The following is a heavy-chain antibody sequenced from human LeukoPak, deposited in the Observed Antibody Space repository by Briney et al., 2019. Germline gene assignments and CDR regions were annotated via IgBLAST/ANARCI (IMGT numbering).Heavy chain of an antibody. Sequence: GGSLRLSCAASGPTVSSNYMSWVSQAPGKGLEWVSVIYSGGNTYYADCVKGRFTISRDNSKNTLYLQVNSLRAEDTAVYYCARTIRGYYDTTGYGSLYYYYYMDVWGKGTTVTVSS. CDR2: IYSGGNT. J-gene: IGHJ6*03. D-gene: IGHD3-22*01. CDR1: GPTVSSNY. CDR3: ARTIRGYYDTTGYGSLYYYYYMDV. V-gene: IGHV3-53*01.